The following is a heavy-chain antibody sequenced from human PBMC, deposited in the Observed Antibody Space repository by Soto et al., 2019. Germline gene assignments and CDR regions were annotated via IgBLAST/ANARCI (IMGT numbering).Heavy chain of an antibody. CDR1: GFTVSSNY. D-gene: IGHD2-2*01. Sequence: GGSLRLSCAASGFTVSSNYMSWVRQAPGKGLEWVSVIYSGGSTYYADSVKGRFTISRDNSKNTLYLQMNSLRAEDTAVYYCARDGRFVGGVPAAIDYWGQGTLVTVSS. CDR2: IYSGGST. J-gene: IGHJ4*02. V-gene: IGHV3-66*01. CDR3: ARDGRFVGGVPAAIDY.